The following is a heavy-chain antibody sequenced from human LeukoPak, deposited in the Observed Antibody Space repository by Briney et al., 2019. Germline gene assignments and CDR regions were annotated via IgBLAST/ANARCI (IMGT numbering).Heavy chain of an antibody. V-gene: IGHV5-51*01. J-gene: IGHJ3*02. D-gene: IGHD1-26*01. CDR1: GYTFTSSW. CDR3: ARRLGGTYSFAFDI. CDR2: IYPGDSDT. Sequence: GESLKIPCKDSGYTFTSSWIAWVRQMPGKGLEWMGIIYPGDSDTRYSPSFQGQVTISSDKSISTAYLQWSSLKASDTAMYFCARRLGGTYSFAFDIWGQGTLVTVSS.